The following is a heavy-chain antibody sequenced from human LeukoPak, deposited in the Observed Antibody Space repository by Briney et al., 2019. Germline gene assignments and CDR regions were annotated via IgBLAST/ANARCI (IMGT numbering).Heavy chain of an antibody. CDR1: GFTFTTYW. V-gene: IGHV3-74*01. J-gene: IGHJ3*02. D-gene: IGHD4-23*01. CDR3: ARDKYGGNSNAFDI. CDR2: IGTDGSGT. Sequence: GGSLRLSCAASGFTFTTYWMDWVRQVPGKGLLWVARIGTDGSGTAYADSVQGRFTISRDNAKNTLFLQMSGLRAEDTAIYYCARDKYGGNSNAFDIWGQGTLVSVS.